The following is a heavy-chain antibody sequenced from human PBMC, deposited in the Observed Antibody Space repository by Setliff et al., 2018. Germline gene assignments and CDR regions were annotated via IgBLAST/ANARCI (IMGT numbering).Heavy chain of an antibody. CDR3: ASTNFLPRGFGYYYGSVKMDV. CDR1: GGSISSSSYY. J-gene: IGHJ6*04. Sequence: ASETLSLTCAVSGGSISSSSYYWGWIRQPPGKGLEWIGSIYYSGSTYYNPSLKSRVTISVDTSKNQFSLKLSSVTAADTAVYYCASTNFLPRGFGYYYGSVKMDVWGKGTTVTVSS. V-gene: IGHV4-39*07. CDR2: IYYSGST. D-gene: IGHD3-10*01.